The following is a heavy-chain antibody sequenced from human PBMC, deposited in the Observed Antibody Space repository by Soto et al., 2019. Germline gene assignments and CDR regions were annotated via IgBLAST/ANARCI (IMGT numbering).Heavy chain of an antibody. CDR3: APGGRGYSPVYRFYFVF. D-gene: IGHD5-18*01. V-gene: IGHV1-69*05. CDR1: GGTFSSNA. J-gene: IGHJ4*02. Sequence: QVQLVQSGAEVKKPRSSVKVTCKASGGTFSSNAISWVRQAPGQGLEWMGGIIPFFGTAHYAQKFQGKVTITTDHSTSTASMVLRSLISDDPAASYCAPGGRGYSPVYRFYFVFGGQGDLVTVSS. CDR2: IIPFFGTA.